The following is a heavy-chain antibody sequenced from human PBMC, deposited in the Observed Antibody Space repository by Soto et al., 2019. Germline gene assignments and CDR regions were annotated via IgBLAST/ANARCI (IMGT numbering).Heavy chain of an antibody. Sequence: SETLSLTCTVSGASISSYYWTWIRQPPGKGLEWIGYLSDSGRTNYNPSLESRATVSLDTSKNQFSLNLRSVAAADTAVYFCARAHILLTFGGVPDALNYFDPPGQGSPVTVSS. D-gene: IGHD3-16*01. CDR2: LSDSGRT. CDR3: ARAHILLTFGGVPDALNYFDP. J-gene: IGHJ5*02. V-gene: IGHV4-59*13. CDR1: GASISSYY.